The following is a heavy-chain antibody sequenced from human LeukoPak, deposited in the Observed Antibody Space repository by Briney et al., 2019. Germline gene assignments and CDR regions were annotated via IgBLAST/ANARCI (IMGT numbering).Heavy chain of an antibody. Sequence: PGGSLRLSCAASGFTLSSYAMSWVRQAPGKGLEWVSAISGSGGSTYYADSVKGRFTISRDNSKNTLYLQMNSLRAEDTAVYYCAKDADIYIAVADLFDYWGQGTLVTVSS. CDR2: ISGSGGST. V-gene: IGHV3-23*01. J-gene: IGHJ4*02. CDR3: AKDADIYIAVADLFDY. CDR1: GFTLSSYA. D-gene: IGHD6-19*01.